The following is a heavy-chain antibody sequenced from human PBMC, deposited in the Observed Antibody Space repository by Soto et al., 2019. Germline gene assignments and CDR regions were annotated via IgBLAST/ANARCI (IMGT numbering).Heavy chain of an antibody. CDR3: ARVVVGSRLSLDY. D-gene: IGHD1-26*01. CDR2: ISPIFGTP. Sequence: QVQLVQSGAEVKKPGSSVTVSCKASGGTFSSYTISWVRQAPGQGLEWMAGISPIFGTPIYEQRVQDRVTITADDSTMTAYMEMNRLTSEDTAVYYCARVVVGSRLSLDYWGQGTLVTISS. J-gene: IGHJ4*02. V-gene: IGHV1-69*01. CDR1: GGTFSSYT.